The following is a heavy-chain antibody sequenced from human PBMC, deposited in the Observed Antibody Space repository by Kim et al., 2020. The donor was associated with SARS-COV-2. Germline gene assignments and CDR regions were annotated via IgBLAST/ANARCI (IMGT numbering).Heavy chain of an antibody. D-gene: IGHD4-17*01. J-gene: IGHJ4*02. CDR3: ARDGYGDLPTDY. CDR1: GFTFSSYG. Sequence: GGSLRLSCAASGFTFSSYGMHWVRQAPGKGLEWVAVIWYDGSNKYYEDSVKGRFTISRDNSKNTLYLQMNSLRAEDTAVYYCARDGYGDLPTDYWGQGTLVTVAP. V-gene: IGHV3-33*01. CDR2: IWYDGSNK.